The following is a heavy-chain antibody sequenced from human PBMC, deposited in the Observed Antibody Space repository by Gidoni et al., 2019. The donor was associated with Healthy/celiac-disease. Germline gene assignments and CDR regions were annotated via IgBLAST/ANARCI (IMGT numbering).Heavy chain of an antibody. CDR3: ARVWDSSGHYQEFDY. V-gene: IGHV3-21*01. CDR2: ISSSSSYI. J-gene: IGHJ4*02. Sequence: EVQLVESGGGLVKPGGSLRLSCAASGFTFSSYSMNWVRQAPGKGLEWVSSISSSSSYIYYADSVKGRFTISRDNAKNSLYLQMNSLSAEDTAVYYCARVWDSSGHYQEFDYWGQGTLVTVSS. CDR1: GFTFSSYS. D-gene: IGHD6-19*01.